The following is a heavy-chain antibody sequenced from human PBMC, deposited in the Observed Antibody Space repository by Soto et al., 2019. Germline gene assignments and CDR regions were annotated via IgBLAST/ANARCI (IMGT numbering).Heavy chain of an antibody. CDR3: AREVVVPAASHYTHYYYGMDV. Sequence: GGSLRLSCAASGFTFSSYGMHWVRQAPGKGLEWVAVIWYDGSNKYYADSVKGRFTISRDNSKNTLYLQMNSLRAEDTAVYYCAREVVVPAASHYTHYYYGMDVWGQGTTVTVS. CDR2: IWYDGSNK. D-gene: IGHD2-2*01. J-gene: IGHJ6*02. CDR1: GFTFSSYG. V-gene: IGHV3-33*01.